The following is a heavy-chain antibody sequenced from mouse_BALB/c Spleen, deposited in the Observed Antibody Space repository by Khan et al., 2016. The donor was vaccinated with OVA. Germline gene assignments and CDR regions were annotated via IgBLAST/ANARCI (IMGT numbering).Heavy chain of an antibody. CDR1: GYTFTNYG. V-gene: IGHV9-3-1*01. CDR3: ARVGNYWYFDV. D-gene: IGHD2-1*01. J-gene: IGHJ1*01. CDR2: INTYTGEK. Sequence: QIQLVQSGPELKKPGETVNISCKASGYTFTNYGMTWVKQAPGKALKWMGWINTYTGEKTYADDFKGRFAFSLETSASTAYLQINNLKNEDTATYFCARVGNYWYFDVWGAGTTVTVSS.